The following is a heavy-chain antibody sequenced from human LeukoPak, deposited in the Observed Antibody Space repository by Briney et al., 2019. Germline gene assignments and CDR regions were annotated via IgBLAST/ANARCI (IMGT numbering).Heavy chain of an antibody. D-gene: IGHD2-2*01. CDR2: IKQDGSEK. J-gene: IGHJ6*03. Sequence: PGGSLRLSCAASGFTFSTYWMSWVRQAPGQGLEWVANIKQDGSEKYYVDSVKGRFTISRDNAKNSLYLQMNSLRAEDTAVYYCARLETTILVVPAARTRPYYYYYMDVWGKGPTVTVSS. V-gene: IGHV3-7*01. CDR1: GFTFSTYW. CDR3: ARLETTILVVPAARTRPYYYYYMDV.